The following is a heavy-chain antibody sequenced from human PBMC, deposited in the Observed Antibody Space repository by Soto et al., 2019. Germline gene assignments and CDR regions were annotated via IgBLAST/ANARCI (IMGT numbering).Heavy chain of an antibody. CDR2: IRGKPRSYTT. CDR3: TRHDDYIWGSLGF. CDR1: GFTFSDSA. D-gene: IGHD3-16*01. J-gene: IGHJ4*02. Sequence: EVQLVESGGGLVQPGGSLKLSCTASGFTFSDSAFHWVRQASGNGLEWVGRIRGKPRSYTTAYAASVKGRFTISRDDSKNTAYLQMNILKTEDTSVYYCTRHDDYIWGSLGFWGQGTLVTVSS. V-gene: IGHV3-73*01.